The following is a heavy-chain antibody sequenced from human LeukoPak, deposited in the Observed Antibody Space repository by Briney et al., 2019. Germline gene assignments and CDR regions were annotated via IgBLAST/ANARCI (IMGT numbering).Heavy chain of an antibody. Sequence: SETLSLTCTVSGGSISSYYWSWIRQPAGKGLEWIGRIYTSGSTNYNPSLKSRVTMSVDTSKNQFSLKLSSVTAADTAVYYCARGYLWNWGNYYYYYGMDVRGQGTTVTVSS. CDR1: GGSISSYY. V-gene: IGHV4-4*07. CDR2: IYTSGST. J-gene: IGHJ6*02. D-gene: IGHD7-27*01. CDR3: ARGYLWNWGNYYYYYGMDV.